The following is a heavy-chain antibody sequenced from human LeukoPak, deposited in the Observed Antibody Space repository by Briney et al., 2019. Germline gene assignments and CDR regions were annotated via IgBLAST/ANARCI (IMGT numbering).Heavy chain of an antibody. CDR3: ARAKFHCSSTSCYSFYGMDA. CDR2: INPNSGGT. V-gene: IGHV1-2*04. D-gene: IGHD2-2*01. CDR1: GYTFTGYY. J-gene: IGHJ6*02. Sequence: ASVKVSCKASGYTFTGYYMHWVRQAPGQGLEWMGWINPNSGGTNYAQKFQGWVTMTRDTSISTAYMELSRLRSDDTAVYYCARAKFHCSSTSCYSFYGMDAWGQGTTVTVSS.